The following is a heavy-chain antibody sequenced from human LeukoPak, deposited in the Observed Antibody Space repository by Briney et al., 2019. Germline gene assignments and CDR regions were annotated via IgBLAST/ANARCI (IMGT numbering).Heavy chain of an antibody. CDR3: ARVPGVTYDFDY. J-gene: IGHJ4*02. V-gene: IGHV4-39*07. CDR1: GGSFIAYY. D-gene: IGHD4-23*01. CDR2: IYYSGST. Sequence: SETLSLTCTVYGGSFIAYYWGWIRQPPGKGLEWIGSIYYSGSTYYNPSLKSRVTISVDTSKNQFSLKLSSVTAADTAVYYCARVPGVTYDFDYWGQGTLVTVSS.